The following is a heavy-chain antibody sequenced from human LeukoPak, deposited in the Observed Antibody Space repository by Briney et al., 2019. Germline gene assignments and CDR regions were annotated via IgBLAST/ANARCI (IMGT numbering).Heavy chain of an antibody. Sequence: GGSLRLSCAASGFTLSSYGMHWVRQAPGKGLEWVAVIWYDGSNKYYADSVKGRFTISRDNSKNTLYLQMNSLRAEDTAVYYCARDGDSGSAFDIWGQGTMVTVSS. CDR2: IWYDGSNK. J-gene: IGHJ3*02. V-gene: IGHV3-33*01. CDR1: GFTLSSYG. CDR3: ARDGDSGSAFDI. D-gene: IGHD1-26*01.